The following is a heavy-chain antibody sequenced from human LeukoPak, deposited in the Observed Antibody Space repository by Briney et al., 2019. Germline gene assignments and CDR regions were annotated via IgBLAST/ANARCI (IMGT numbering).Heavy chain of an antibody. CDR1: GFTFSSYG. V-gene: IGHV3-30*02. J-gene: IGHJ4*02. CDR3: AKGPKRQIVGATGYYFDY. D-gene: IGHD1-26*01. CDR2: IRYDGSNK. Sequence: GGSLRLSCAVSGFTFSSYGMHWVRQAPGKGLEWVAFIRYDGSNKYYADSVKGRFTISRDNTKNTLYLQMNNLRAEDTRVYYCAKGPKRQIVGATGYYFDYWGEGTLVTVSS.